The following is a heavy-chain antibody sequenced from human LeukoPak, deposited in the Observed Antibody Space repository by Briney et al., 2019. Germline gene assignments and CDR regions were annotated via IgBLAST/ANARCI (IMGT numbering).Heavy chain of an antibody. Sequence: GGSLRLSCAASGFTFSSYSMNWVRQAPGKGLEWVSYISSSSSTIYYADSVKGRLTISRDNSKNTLYLQMNSLRAEDTAVYYCAKGVIYDSSAGLDYWGQGTLVTVSS. D-gene: IGHD3-22*01. CDR3: AKGVIYDSSAGLDY. J-gene: IGHJ4*02. CDR2: ISSSSSTI. CDR1: GFTFSSYS. V-gene: IGHV3-48*01.